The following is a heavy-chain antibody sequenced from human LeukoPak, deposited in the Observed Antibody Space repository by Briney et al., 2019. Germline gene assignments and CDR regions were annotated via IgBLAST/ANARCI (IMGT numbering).Heavy chain of an antibody. V-gene: IGHV3-30-3*01. J-gene: IGHJ4*02. CDR3: ARELLDLAARGLIDY. D-gene: IGHD6-6*01. CDR1: GFTFSSYA. CDR2: ISYDGSNK. Sequence: GGSLRLSCAASGFTFSSYAMHWVRQAPGKGLEWVAVISYDGSNKYYADSVKGRFTISRDNSKNTLYLQMNSLRAEDTAVYYCARELLDLAARGLIDYWGQGTLVTVSS.